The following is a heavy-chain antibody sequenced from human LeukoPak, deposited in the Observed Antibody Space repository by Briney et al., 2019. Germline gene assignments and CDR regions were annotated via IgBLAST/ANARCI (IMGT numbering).Heavy chain of an antibody. D-gene: IGHD4-17*01. CDR2: INPNSGGT. J-gene: IGHJ5*02. CDR1: GYTFTDYS. V-gene: IGHV1-2*06. Sequence: GASVKVSCKASGYTFTDYSIHWVRQAPGQGLEWMGRINPNSGGTNYAQEFQGRVTMTRDTSISTHYMELSRLRSDDTAVYYCARDLTGLRRFDPWGQGTLVTVSS. CDR3: ARDLTGLRRFDP.